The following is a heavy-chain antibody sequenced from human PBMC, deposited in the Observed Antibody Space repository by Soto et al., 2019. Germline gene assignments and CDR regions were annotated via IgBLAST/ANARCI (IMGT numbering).Heavy chain of an antibody. CDR1: GGTFSSYT. CDR3: ARGSGYSYGPGYFDY. CDR2: IIPILGIA. V-gene: IGHV1-69*02. D-gene: IGHD5-18*01. J-gene: IGHJ4*02. Sequence: QVQLVQSGAEVKKPGSSVKVSCKASGGTFSSYTISWVRQAPGQGLEWMGRIIPILGIANYAQKFRGRVTITADKSTSTAYMELSSLRSEDTAVYYCARGSGYSYGPGYFDYWGQGTLVTVSS.